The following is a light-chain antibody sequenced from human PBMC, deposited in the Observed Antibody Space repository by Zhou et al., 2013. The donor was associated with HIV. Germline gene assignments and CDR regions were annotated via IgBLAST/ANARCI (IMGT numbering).Light chain of an antibody. V-gene: IGKV1D-16*01. CDR3: QQYNGYPIT. CDR2: EVS. Sequence: DIQVTQSPSSVSAPIGVRVTISCRASQSISNWLAWYQQKPGKAPKSLIYEVSSLRSGVPSKFSGSGSGTDFTLTISSLQPDDFGTYYCQQYNGYPITFGQGTRLHIK. J-gene: IGKJ5*01. CDR1: QSISNW.